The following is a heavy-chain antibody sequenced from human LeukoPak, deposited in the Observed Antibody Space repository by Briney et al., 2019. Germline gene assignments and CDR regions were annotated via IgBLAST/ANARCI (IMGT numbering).Heavy chain of an antibody. D-gene: IGHD5-18*01. CDR2: INPNSGGT. V-gene: IGHV1-2*02. Sequence: GASVKVSCKASGYTFTGYYMHWVRQAPGQGLEWMGWINPNSGGTNYAQKFQGRVTMTRDTSISTAYMELSRLRSDDTAVYYCARDPDTAMVTYYYYMDVWGKGTTVTVSS. CDR3: ARDPDTAMVTYYYYMDV. CDR1: GYTFTGYY. J-gene: IGHJ6*03.